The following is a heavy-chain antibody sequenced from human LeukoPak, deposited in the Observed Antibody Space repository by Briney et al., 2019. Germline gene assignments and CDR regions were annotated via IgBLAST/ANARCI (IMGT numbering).Heavy chain of an antibody. CDR1: GYSISTAYY. CDR2: IYHSGST. J-gene: IGHJ5*02. V-gene: IGHV4-38-2*02. CDR3: ARGTTGYNWFDP. D-gene: IGHD4-11*01. Sequence: SETLSLTCTVSGYSISTAYYWGWIRPPPRKGLEWIGSIYHSGSTYYNPSLKSRVTISVDTSKNQFSLNLSSVTAADTAVYYCARGTTGYNWFDPWGQGTLVTVSS.